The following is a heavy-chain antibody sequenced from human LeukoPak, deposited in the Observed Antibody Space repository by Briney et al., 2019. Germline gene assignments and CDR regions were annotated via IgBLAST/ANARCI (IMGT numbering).Heavy chain of an antibody. V-gene: IGHV4-59*01. D-gene: IGHD6-6*01. CDR1: GGSISSYY. CDR3: ARWGQYSSSPFDY. Sequence: SETLSLTCTVSGGSISSYYWSWIRQPPGKGLEWIGYIYYSGSTNYNPSLKSRVTISADTSKNQFSLKLSSVTAADTAVYYCARWGQYSSSPFDYWGQGTLVTVSS. J-gene: IGHJ4*02. CDR2: IYYSGST.